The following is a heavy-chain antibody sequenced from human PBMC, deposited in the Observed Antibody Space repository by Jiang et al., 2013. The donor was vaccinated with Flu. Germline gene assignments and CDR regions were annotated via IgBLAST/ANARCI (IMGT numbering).Heavy chain of an antibody. J-gene: IGHJ4*02. CDR3: ARLMAAAGNFIDY. D-gene: IGHD6-13*01. Sequence: MPGKGLEWMGIIYPGDSDTRYSPSFQGQVTISADKSISTAYLQWSSLKASDTAMYYCARLMAAAGNFIDYWGQGTLVTVSS. V-gene: IGHV5-51*01. CDR2: IYPGDSDT.